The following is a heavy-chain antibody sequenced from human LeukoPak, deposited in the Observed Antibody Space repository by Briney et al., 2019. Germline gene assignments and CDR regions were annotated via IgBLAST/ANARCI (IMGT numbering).Heavy chain of an antibody. D-gene: IGHD4-17*01. CDR3: ARQVTTYDF. V-gene: IGHV3-48*01. J-gene: IGHJ4*02. Sequence: GGSLRLSCAPSGFTFSSDSMNWVRQAPGKGPEWVSYISSSYITYYADSVKGRFTISRDNAKNSPYLQMNSLRAEDTAVYYCARQVTTYDFWGQGTLVTVSS. CDR1: GFTFSSDS. CDR2: ISSSYIT.